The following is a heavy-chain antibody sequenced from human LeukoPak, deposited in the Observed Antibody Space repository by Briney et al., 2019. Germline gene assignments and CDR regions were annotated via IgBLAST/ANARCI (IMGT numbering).Heavy chain of an antibody. D-gene: IGHD1/OR15-1a*01. CDR1: GLSFSSFW. CDR3: VRDRTLSDY. V-gene: IGHV3-7*01. CDR2: IKQDGSEK. Sequence: GGSLRLSCAASGLSFSSFWMSWVRQAPGKGLEWVANIKQDGSEKYYVDSVKGRFTISRDNAKDSLYLQMNSLRAEDTAVYYCVRDRTLSDYWGQGTLVTVSP. J-gene: IGHJ4*02.